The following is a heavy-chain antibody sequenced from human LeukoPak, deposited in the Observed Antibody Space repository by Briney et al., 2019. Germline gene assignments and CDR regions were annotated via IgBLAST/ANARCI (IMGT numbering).Heavy chain of an antibody. J-gene: IGHJ6*03. CDR1: GGSISSYY. D-gene: IGHD3-3*01. V-gene: IGHV4-59*01. Sequence: SETLSLTCTVSGGSISSYYWSWIRQPPGKGLEWIGYIYYSGSTNYNPSLKSRFTISVDTSKNQFSLKLSSVTAADTAVYYCARAYYDFWSGYSNYMDVWGKGTTVTVSS. CDR2: IYYSGST. CDR3: ARAYYDFWSGYSNYMDV.